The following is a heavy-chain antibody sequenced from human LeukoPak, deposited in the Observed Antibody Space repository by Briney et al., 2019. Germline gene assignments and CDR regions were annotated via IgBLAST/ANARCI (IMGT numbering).Heavy chain of an antibody. V-gene: IGHV1-24*01. CDR3: ATDYGSGSYYHDAFDI. D-gene: IGHD3-10*01. J-gene: IGHJ3*02. CDR1: GYTLTELS. Sequence: ASVKVSCKVSGYTLTELSMHWVRQAPGKGLEWVGGFDPEDGETIYAQKFQGRATMTEDTSTDTAYMELSSLRSEDTAVYYCATDYGSGSYYHDAFDIWGQGTMVTVSS. CDR2: FDPEDGET.